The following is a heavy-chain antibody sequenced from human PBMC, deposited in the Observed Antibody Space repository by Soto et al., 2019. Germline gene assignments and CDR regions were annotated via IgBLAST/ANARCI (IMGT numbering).Heavy chain of an antibody. CDR2: ISGSGGST. J-gene: IGHJ5*02. CDR3: AKGTGVVTLGTFDP. Sequence: GGSLRLSCAASGFTFSSYAMSWVCQAPGKGLEWVSAISGSGGSTYYADSVKGRFTISRDNSKNTLYLQMNSLRAEDTAVYYCAKGTGVVTLGTFDPWGQGTLVTVSS. D-gene: IGHD3-3*01. V-gene: IGHV3-23*01. CDR1: GFTFSSYA.